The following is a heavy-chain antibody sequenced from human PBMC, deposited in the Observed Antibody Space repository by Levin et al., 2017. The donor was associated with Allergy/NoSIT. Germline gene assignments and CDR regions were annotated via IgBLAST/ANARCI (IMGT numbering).Heavy chain of an antibody. CDR3: ASEGEISSSSESNDAFDI. CDR1: GFTFSSYG. V-gene: IGHV3-33*01. Sequence: GGSLRLSCAASGFTFSSYGMHWVRQAPGKGLEWVAVIWYDGSNKYYADSVKGRFTISRDNSKNTLYLQMNSLRAEDTAVYYCASEGEISSSSESNDAFDIWGQGTMVTVSS. J-gene: IGHJ3*02. CDR2: IWYDGSNK. D-gene: IGHD6-6*01.